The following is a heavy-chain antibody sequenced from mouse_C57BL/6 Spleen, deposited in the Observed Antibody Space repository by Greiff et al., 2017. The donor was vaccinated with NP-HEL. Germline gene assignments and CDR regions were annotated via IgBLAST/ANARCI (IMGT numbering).Heavy chain of an antibody. CDR3: ARSTMDTRYYIDY. D-gene: IGHD2-2*01. CDR1: GYTFTDYN. CDR2: INPNNGGT. V-gene: IGHV1-22*01. J-gene: IGHJ2*01. Sequence: VQLKQSGPELVKPGASVKMSCKASGYTFTDYNMHWVKQSHGKSLEWIGYINPNNGGTSYNQKFKGKATLTANKSSSTAYMELRSLTSEDSAVYYCARSTMDTRYYIDYWGQGTTLTVSS.